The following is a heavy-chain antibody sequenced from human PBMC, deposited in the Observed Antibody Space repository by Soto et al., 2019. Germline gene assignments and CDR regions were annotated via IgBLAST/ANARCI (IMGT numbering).Heavy chain of an antibody. CDR2: IWYDGSNK. J-gene: IGHJ6*02. V-gene: IGHV3-33*01. D-gene: IGHD4-4*01. CDR3: AREGPTVTPDYYYYGMDV. CDR1: GFTFSSYG. Sequence: PGGSLRLSCVASGFTFSSYGMHWVRQAPGKGLEWVAVIWYDGSNKYYADSVKGRFTISRDNSKNTLYLQMNSLRAEDTAVYYCAREGPTVTPDYYYYGMDVWGQGTTVTVSS.